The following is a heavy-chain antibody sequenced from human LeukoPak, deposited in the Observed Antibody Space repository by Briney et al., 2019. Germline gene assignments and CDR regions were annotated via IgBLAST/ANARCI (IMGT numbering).Heavy chain of an antibody. D-gene: IGHD6-19*01. CDR3: ARGTDTSGWYGANDY. CDR2: INHSGST. V-gene: IGHV4-34*01. J-gene: IGHJ4*02. CDR1: GGSFSGYY. Sequence: SETLSLTCAVYGGSFSGYYWSWIRQPPGKGLEWIGEINHSGSTNYNPSLKSRITISIDTSKNQFSLKLTSVTAADTAVYYCARGTDTSGWYGANDYWGQGTLVTVSS.